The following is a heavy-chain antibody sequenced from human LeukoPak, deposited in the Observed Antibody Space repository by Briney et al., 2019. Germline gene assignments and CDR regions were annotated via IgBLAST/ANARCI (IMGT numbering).Heavy chain of an antibody. V-gene: IGHV1-18*01. CDR2: ISAYNGNT. CDR3: ATGHAGVWEWLIKFAFDY. D-gene: IGHD6-19*01. CDR1: GYTFTSYA. Sequence: ASVKVSCKASGYTFTSYAFRWVRQAPGQGLEWMGWISAYNGNTNYAQNLQGRVTMTTDTSTSTAYMELRSLRSDDTAVYYCATGHAGVWEWLIKFAFDYWGQGTLVTVSS. J-gene: IGHJ4*02.